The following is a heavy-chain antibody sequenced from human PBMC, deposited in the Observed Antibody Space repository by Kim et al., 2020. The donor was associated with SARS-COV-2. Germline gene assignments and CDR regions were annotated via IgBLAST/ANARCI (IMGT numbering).Heavy chain of an antibody. CDR3: ARGRGNSGWYPDY. V-gene: IGHV3-7*03. J-gene: IGHJ4*02. D-gene: IGHD6-19*01. Sequence: YVDCVRGRFTVARDNAESSLYLQMNSLRVEDTAVYYCARGRGNSGWYPDYWGQGTLVTVSS.